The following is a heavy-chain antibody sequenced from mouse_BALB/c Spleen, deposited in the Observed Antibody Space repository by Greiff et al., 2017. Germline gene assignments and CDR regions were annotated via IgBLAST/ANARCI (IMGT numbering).Heavy chain of an antibody. CDR1: GFTFSSYT. CDR3: TRDSYDYDGFAY. V-gene: IGHV5-6-4*01. CDR2: ISSGGSYT. J-gene: IGHJ3*01. Sequence: EVKLMESGGGLVKPGGSLKLSCAASGFTFSSYTMSWVRQTPEKRLEWVATISSGGSYTYYPDSVKGRFTISRDNAKNTLYLQMSSLKSEDTAMYYCTRDSYDYDGFAYWGQGTLVTVAA. D-gene: IGHD2-4*01.